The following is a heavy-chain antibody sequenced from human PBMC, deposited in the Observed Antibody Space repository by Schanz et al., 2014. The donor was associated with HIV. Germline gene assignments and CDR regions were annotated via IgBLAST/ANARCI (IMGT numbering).Heavy chain of an antibody. CDR1: GFMFSSYG. CDR3: ARDRDSRGWFYYAMDV. V-gene: IGHV3-7*01. CDR2: KKQDGSEK. D-gene: IGHD6-19*01. Sequence: VQLVESGGGVVQPGGSLRVSCAASGFMFSSYGMSWVRQAPGKGLEWVANKKQDGSEKYYVDSVKGRFTISRDNAKNSLYLQMNSLRAEDTAVYFCARDRDSRGWFYYAMDVWGQGTTVTVSS. J-gene: IGHJ6*02.